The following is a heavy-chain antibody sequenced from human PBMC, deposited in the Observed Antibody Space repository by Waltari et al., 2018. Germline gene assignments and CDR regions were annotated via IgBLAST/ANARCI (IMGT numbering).Heavy chain of an antibody. J-gene: IGHJ4*02. CDR1: GFRFSDYF. Sequence: QVQLVESGGGLVKPGGSLRLSCAVSGFRFSDYFMTWIRQAPGKGLECVSYISGSGASAYYADSVKGRFSISRDNAKNSLYLHMNSLRAEDTAVYYCAREASGWNPHFDCWGQGTLVTVSS. CDR3: AREASGWNPHFDC. CDR2: ISGSGASA. V-gene: IGHV3-11*01. D-gene: IGHD6-19*01.